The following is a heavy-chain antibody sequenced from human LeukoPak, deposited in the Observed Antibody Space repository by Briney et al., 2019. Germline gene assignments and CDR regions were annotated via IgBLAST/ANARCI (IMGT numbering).Heavy chain of an antibody. CDR2: IYYSGST. Sequence: SETLSLTRTVSGGSISGYYWSWIRQPPGKGLEWIGYIYYSGSTNYNPSLKSRVTISVDTSKNQFSLKLSSVTAADTAVYYCARSPDSSGYWDAFDIWGQGTMVTVSS. J-gene: IGHJ3*02. D-gene: IGHD3-22*01. V-gene: IGHV4-59*01. CDR3: ARSPDSSGYWDAFDI. CDR1: GGSISGYY.